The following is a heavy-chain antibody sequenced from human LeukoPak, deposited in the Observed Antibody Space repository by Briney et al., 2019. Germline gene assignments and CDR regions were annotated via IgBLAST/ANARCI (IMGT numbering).Heavy chain of an antibody. CDR2: INHSGST. D-gene: IGHD4-23*01. CDR3: ARGPPILMTTMVLSYYYYYGMDV. CDR1: GGSFSGYY. V-gene: IGHV4-34*01. J-gene: IGHJ6*02. Sequence: SETLSLTCAVYGGSFSGYYWSWIRQPPGKGLEWIGEINHSGSTNYNPSLKSRVTISVDTSKNQFSLKLSSVTAADTAVYYCARGPPILMTTMVLSYYYYYGMDVWGQGTTVTVSS.